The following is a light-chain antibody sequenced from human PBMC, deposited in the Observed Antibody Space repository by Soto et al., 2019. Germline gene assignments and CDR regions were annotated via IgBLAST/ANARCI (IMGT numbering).Light chain of an antibody. CDR3: QQYNSVPLT. CDR1: QSISNW. J-gene: IGKJ4*02. Sequence: DIPMTKSASNLSASAGFRAPTTCRASQSISNWLAWYQQKPGKAPKLLIYDASSLESGVPSRFSGSGSGTDFTLTISSLQPADFATYYCQQYNSVPLTFGGGTQVEIK. CDR2: DAS. V-gene: IGKV1-5*01.